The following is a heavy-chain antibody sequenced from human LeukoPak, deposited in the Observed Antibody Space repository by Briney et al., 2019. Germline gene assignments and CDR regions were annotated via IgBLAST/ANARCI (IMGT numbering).Heavy chain of an antibody. CDR3: ARRVPHYDSSGYYSAGAYYFDY. CDR1: GFTFSSYW. D-gene: IGHD3-22*01. CDR2: IKQDGSEK. Sequence: GGSLRLSCAASGFTFSSYWMSWVRQAPGMGLEWVANIKQDGSEKYYVDSVKGRFTISRDNAKNSLYLQMNSLRAEDTAVYYCARRVPHYDSSGYYSAGAYYFDYWGQGTLVTVSS. V-gene: IGHV3-7*03. J-gene: IGHJ4*02.